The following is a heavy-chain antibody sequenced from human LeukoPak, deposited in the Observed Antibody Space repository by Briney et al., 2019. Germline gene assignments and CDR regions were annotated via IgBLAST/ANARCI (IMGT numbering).Heavy chain of an antibody. Sequence: GASVKVSCKASGGTFNSYAISWVRQAPGQGLEWMGRIIPIFGTANYAQKFQGRVTITADKSTSTAYMELSSLRSEDTAVYYCARAASRYYDSSALAYWGQGTLVTVSS. V-gene: IGHV1-69*06. CDR2: IIPIFGTA. CDR3: ARAASRYYDSSALAY. CDR1: GGTFNSYA. J-gene: IGHJ4*02. D-gene: IGHD3-22*01.